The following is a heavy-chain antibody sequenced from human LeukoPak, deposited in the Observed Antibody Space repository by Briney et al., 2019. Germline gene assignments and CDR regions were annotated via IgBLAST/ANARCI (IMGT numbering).Heavy chain of an antibody. D-gene: IGHD4-17*01. CDR2: ISAYNGNT. CDR3: ARDYDYGDYILTGY. Sequence: ASVKVSCKASGYTFTSYGISWVRQAPGQGLEWMGWISAYNGNTNYAQKLQGRVTMTTDTSTSTAYMELRSLRSDDTAVYYCARDYDYGDYILTGYWGQEALVTVSS. J-gene: IGHJ4*02. V-gene: IGHV1-18*01. CDR1: GYTFTSYG.